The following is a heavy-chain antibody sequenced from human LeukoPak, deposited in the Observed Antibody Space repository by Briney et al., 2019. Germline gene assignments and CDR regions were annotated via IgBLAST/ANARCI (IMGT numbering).Heavy chain of an antibody. Sequence: GGSLRLSCAASGFTFDDYGMSWVRQAPGKGLEWVSGINWNGGSTGYADSVKGRFTISRDNAKNSLYLQMNSLRAEDTAVYYCARVGLVGATSWFDPWGQGTLVTVSS. V-gene: IGHV3-20*04. CDR3: ARVGLVGATSWFDP. CDR2: INWNGGST. CDR1: GFTFDDYG. D-gene: IGHD1-26*01. J-gene: IGHJ5*02.